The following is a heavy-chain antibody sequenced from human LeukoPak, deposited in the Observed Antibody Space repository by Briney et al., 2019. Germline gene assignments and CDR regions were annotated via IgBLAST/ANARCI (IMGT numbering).Heavy chain of an antibody. J-gene: IGHJ5*02. V-gene: IGHV1-8*01. CDR2: MNPNSGNT. CDR3: ARLLRRLNWFDP. Sequence: ASVKVSCKASGYTFTSYDINWVRQATGQGLEWMGWMNPNSGNTGYAQKFQGRVTMTRNTSISTAYMELSSLRSEDTAVYYCARLLRRLNWFDPWGQGTLVTVSS. D-gene: IGHD3-16*01. CDR1: GYTFTSYD.